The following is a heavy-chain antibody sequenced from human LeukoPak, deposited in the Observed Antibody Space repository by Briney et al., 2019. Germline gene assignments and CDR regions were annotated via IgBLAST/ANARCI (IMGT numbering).Heavy chain of an antibody. CDR1: GFTFTNYA. V-gene: IGHV3-23*01. D-gene: IGHD2-2*01. CDR3: AKRLDCTSTNCYGFDI. CDR2: ISVRGGTT. Sequence: PGGSLRLSCAASGFTFTNYAMTWVRQAPGKGLEWVSAISVRGGTTYYADSVKGRFTISRDNSKNTLYLRMNSLRAEDTAVYYCAKRLDCTSTNCYGFDIWGPGTMVTVSS. J-gene: IGHJ3*02.